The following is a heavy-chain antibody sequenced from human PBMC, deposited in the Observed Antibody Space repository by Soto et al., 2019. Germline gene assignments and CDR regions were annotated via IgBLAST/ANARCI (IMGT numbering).Heavy chain of an antibody. CDR2: FFIGGNT. Sequence: SETLSLTCTVSGGSISSSTYYWGWMRQPPGKGLEWIASFFIGGNTYYNPSLKSRVTISVDTSKNQFSLKLSSVTAADTAVYFCARVSSSWGLVNYFDYWGQGTLVTVSS. CDR1: GGSISSSTYY. J-gene: IGHJ4*02. V-gene: IGHV4-39*01. CDR3: ARVSSSWGLVNYFDY. D-gene: IGHD6-13*01.